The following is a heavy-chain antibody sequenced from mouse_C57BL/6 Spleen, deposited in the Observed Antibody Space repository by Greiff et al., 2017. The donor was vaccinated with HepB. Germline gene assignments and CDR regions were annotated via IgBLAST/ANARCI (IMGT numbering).Heavy chain of an antibody. V-gene: IGHV1-4*01. D-gene: IGHD2-1*01. CDR2: INPSSGYT. CDR3: ARTDDYGSGYFDY. CDR1: GYTFTSYT. J-gene: IGHJ2*01. Sequence: QVQLKESGAELARPGASVKMSCKASGYTFTSYTMHWVKQRPGQGLEWIGYINPSSGYTKYNQKFKDKATLTADKSSSTAYMQLISLTSEDSAVYYCARTDDYGSGYFDYWGQGTTLTVSS.